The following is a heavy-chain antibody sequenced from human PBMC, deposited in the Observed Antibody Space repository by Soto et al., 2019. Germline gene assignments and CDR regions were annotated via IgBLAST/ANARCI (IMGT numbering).Heavy chain of an antibody. Sequence: ETLSLTCAVSGGSISSSNWWSWVRQAPGKGLEWVSAISGSGGSTYYADSVKGRFTISRDNSKNTLYLQMNSLRAEDTAVYYCAKHDVVVPAAMRGDYGMDVWGQGTTVTVSS. J-gene: IGHJ6*02. CDR2: ISGSGGST. CDR3: AKHDVVVPAAMRGDYGMDV. D-gene: IGHD2-2*01. CDR1: GGSISSSN. V-gene: IGHV3-23*01.